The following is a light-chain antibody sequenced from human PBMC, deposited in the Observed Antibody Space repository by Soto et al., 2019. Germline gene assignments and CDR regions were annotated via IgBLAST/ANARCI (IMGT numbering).Light chain of an antibody. Sequence: QSVLTQPPSASGTPGQRVTISCYGSSSNIGSNYVYWYQQLPGTAPKLLIYRNNQRPSGVPDRFSGSKSGTSAYLAISGLRSEEEAEYYCAAWDDSLSGHVVFGGGTKLTVL. J-gene: IGLJ2*01. CDR1: SSNIGSNY. CDR3: AAWDDSLSGHVV. V-gene: IGLV1-47*01. CDR2: RNN.